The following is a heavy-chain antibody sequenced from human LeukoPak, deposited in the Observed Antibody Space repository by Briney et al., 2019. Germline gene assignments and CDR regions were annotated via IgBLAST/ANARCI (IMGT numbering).Heavy chain of an antibody. Sequence: GGSLRLSCAASGFTFSSYWMSWVRQAPGKGLEWVANIKHDGSEKNYVDSVKGRFTISRDNAKNSLYLQMNSLRAEDTAVYYCARTLHDVHDAFDIWGQGTMVTVSS. J-gene: IGHJ3*02. CDR2: IKHDGSEK. CDR1: GFTFSSYW. D-gene: IGHD1-1*01. V-gene: IGHV3-7*05. CDR3: ARTLHDVHDAFDI.